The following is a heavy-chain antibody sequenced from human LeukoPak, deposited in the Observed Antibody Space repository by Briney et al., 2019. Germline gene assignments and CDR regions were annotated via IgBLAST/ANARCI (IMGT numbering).Heavy chain of an antibody. V-gene: IGHV3-21*01. Sequence: GGSLRLSCAASGFTFSSYSMNWVRQAPGKGLEWVSSISSSSSYIYYADSVKGRFTISRDNAKSSLYLQMNSLRAEDTAVYYCARGCDSSGHPYWGQGTLVTVSS. D-gene: IGHD3-22*01. CDR1: GFTFSSYS. J-gene: IGHJ4*02. CDR2: ISSSSSYI. CDR3: ARGCDSSGHPY.